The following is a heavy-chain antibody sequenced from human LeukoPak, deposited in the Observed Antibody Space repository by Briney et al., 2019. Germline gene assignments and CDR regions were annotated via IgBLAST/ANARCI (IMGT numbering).Heavy chain of an antibody. CDR3: TRPSHKGSYFHFEA. J-gene: IGHJ4*02. V-gene: IGHV5-51*01. CDR1: GYDFSNYW. D-gene: IGHD3-10*01. CDR2: MSPGDSDT. Sequence: GESLKISCKVSGYDFSNYWIAWVRQMPGKGLECLGIMSPGDSDTKYSPSFEGQVTISADMSISTAYLQWTSLKTSDTAMYFCTRPSHKGSYFHFEAWGQGTLVTVSS.